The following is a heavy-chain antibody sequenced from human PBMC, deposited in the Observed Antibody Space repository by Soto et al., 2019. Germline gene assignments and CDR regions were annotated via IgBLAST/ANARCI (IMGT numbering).Heavy chain of an antibody. V-gene: IGHV1-18*04. J-gene: IGHJ3*01. D-gene: IGHD1-7*01. CDR2: VSAYTGET. CDR1: GYIFTSYT. Sequence: QVQLVQSGPEVKKPGASVKLSCKASGYIFTSYTATWVRQAPGQGLEWMGWVSAYTGETQYAQRCHGTVTMTTITSTSTAYIEMRSRNSEDSAVYYCAREGNWNYVCAFDVWGQGTMVTVSS. CDR3: AREGNWNYVCAFDV.